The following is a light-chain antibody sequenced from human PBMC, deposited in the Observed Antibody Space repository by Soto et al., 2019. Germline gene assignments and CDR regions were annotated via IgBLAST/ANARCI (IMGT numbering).Light chain of an antibody. CDR3: QYYDSYSWT. J-gene: IGKJ1*01. V-gene: IGKV1-5*03. CDR2: KAS. Sequence: DIQMTQSPSTLSASVGDRVTITCRASQSISDWLAWYQQKPGKAPKFLIYKASNLESGVPSRFSGSGSGTEFTLTISSLQPDDYATYSCQYYDSYSWTFGQGTKVEIK. CDR1: QSISDW.